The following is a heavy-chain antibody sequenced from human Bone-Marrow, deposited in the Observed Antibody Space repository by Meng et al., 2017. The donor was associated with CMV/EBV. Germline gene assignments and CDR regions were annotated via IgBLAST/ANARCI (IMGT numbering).Heavy chain of an antibody. CDR1: GYTFTSYY. Sequence: ASVKVSCKASGYTFTSYYMHWVRQAPGQGLEWMGLINPSGGSTTYAQKFQGRVTMTRDTSTTTVHMELSSLRSEDTAVYYCARDLYRIRFGEATHYFYDMDVWGQGTTVTVSS. CDR2: INPSGGST. CDR3: ARDLYRIRFGEATHYFYDMDV. J-gene: IGHJ6*02. V-gene: IGHV1-46*01. D-gene: IGHD3-10*01.